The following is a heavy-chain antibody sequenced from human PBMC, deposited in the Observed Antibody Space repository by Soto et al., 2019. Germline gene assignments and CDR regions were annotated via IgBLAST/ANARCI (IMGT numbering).Heavy chain of an antibody. CDR2: FYHTGIT. D-gene: IGHD3-9*01. CDR3: ARHSRDILTGYHGMDV. V-gene: IGHV4-34*01. Sequence: SETLSLTYAVYGGSFSGYYWSWIRQPPGKGLEWIGYFYHTGITNYNPSLKSRISISVDTSKNQFSLKLSSVTAADTAVYYCARHSRDILTGYHGMDVWGQGTTVTVSS. CDR1: GGSFSGYY. J-gene: IGHJ6*02.